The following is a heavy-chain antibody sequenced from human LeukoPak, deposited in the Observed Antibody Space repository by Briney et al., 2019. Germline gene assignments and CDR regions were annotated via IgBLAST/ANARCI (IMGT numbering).Heavy chain of an antibody. V-gene: IGHV4-30-2*01. Sequence: SETLSLTCAVSGDSISSGGYSWSWIRQPPGKGLEWIGYIYHSGSTYYNPSLKSRVTISVDRSKNQFSLKLSSVTAADTAVYYCARSSRYYDSSGYYSDAFDIWGQGTMVTVSS. CDR1: GDSISSGGYS. CDR2: IYHSGST. D-gene: IGHD3-22*01. J-gene: IGHJ3*02. CDR3: ARSSRYYDSSGYYSDAFDI.